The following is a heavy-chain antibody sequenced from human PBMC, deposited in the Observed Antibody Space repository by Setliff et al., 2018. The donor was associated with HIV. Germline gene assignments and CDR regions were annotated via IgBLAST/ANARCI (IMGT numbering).Heavy chain of an antibody. CDR2: ISNTGDHT. V-gene: IGHV3-64*04. CDR3: AREFSGTRYRYFDS. Sequence: SCAASGFAFSNYGMHWVRQAPGKRLEYVSAISNTGDHTYYADSVKGRFTLSRDNSKNTLYLQMNSLRAEETAVYYCAREFSGTRYRYFDSWGQGTLVTVSS. CDR1: GFAFSNYG. D-gene: IGHD5-12*01. J-gene: IGHJ4*02.